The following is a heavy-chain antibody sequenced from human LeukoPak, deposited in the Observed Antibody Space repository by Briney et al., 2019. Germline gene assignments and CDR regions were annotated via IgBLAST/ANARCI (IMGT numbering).Heavy chain of an antibody. J-gene: IGHJ3*02. CDR2: IYTSGST. CDR3: ARTLDYDILTGSPSDAFDI. CDR1: GGSISSYY. D-gene: IGHD3-9*01. V-gene: IGHV4-4*07. Sequence: SETLSLTCTVSGGSISSYYWSWIRQPAGKGLEWIGRIYTSGSTNYNPSLKSRVTMSVDTSKNQFSLKLSSVTAADTAAYYCARTLDYDILTGSPSDAFDIWGQGTMVTVSS.